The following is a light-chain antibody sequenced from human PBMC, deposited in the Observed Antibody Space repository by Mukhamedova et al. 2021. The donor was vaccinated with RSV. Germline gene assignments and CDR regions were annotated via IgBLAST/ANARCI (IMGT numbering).Light chain of an antibody. V-gene: IGLV1-40*01. CDR2: DNN. Sequence: GAGYDVNWYQQLPGTAPKLLIYDNNSRPSGVPDRFSGSKSGTSASLAITGLQAEDEADYYCQSYDSSLSGSVFGGGTKLPVL. J-gene: IGLJ3*02. CDR3: QSYDSSLSGSV. CDR1: GAGYD.